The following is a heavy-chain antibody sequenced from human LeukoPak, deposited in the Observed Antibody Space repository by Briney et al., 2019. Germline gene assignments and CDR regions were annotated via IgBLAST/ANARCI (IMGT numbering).Heavy chain of an antibody. CDR1: GFTFSSSA. Sequence: AGGSLRLSCAASGFTFSSSAMSWVRQAPGKGLEWVSSISGSGGSTYYADSVRGRFTISRDNSKNTLYLQMNSLRAEDTAVYYCAKGPLLWDWGQGTLVTVSS. CDR3: AKGPLLWD. J-gene: IGHJ4*02. CDR2: ISGSGGST. D-gene: IGHD2/OR15-2a*01. V-gene: IGHV3-23*01.